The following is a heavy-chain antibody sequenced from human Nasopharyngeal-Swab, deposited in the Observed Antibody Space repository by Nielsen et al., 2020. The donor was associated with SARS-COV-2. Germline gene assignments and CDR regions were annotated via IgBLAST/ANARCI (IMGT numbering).Heavy chain of an antibody. J-gene: IGHJ6*02. CDR1: GYTFTGYY. Sequence: ASVKVSCKASGYTFTGYYMHWVRQAPGQGLEWMGRINPNSGGTNYAQKFQGRVTMTRDTSISTAYMEMSRLRSDDTAVYYCARVRYYDFWSGYSSYYGIYVWGQGTTVTVSS. V-gene: IGHV1-2*06. CDR2: INPNSGGT. D-gene: IGHD3-3*01. CDR3: ARVRYYDFWSGYSSYYGIYV.